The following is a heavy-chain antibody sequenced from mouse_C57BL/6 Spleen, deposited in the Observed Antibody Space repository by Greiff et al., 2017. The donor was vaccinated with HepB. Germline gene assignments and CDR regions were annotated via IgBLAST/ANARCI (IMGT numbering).Heavy chain of an antibody. D-gene: IGHD1-1*01. CDR2: INPSSGYT. CDR1: GYTFTSYW. V-gene: IGHV1-7*01. CDR3: ASPTSISPYAMDY. J-gene: IGHJ4*01. Sequence: VQLQQSGADLAKPGASVKLSCKASGYTFTSYWMHWVKQRPGQGLEWIGYINPSSGYTKYNQKFKDKATLTADKSSSTAYMQLSSLTYEDSAVYYCASPTSISPYAMDYWGQGTSVTVSS.